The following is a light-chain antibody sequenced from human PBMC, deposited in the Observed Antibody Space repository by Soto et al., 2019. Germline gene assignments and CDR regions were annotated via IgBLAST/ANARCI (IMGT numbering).Light chain of an antibody. CDR3: QVYNTRLWT. J-gene: IGKJ1*01. CDR1: QSVSSD. CDR2: GAS. V-gene: IGKV3-15*01. Sequence: EMVLTQSPATLSVSPGERVTLSCRASQSVSSDLAWYQQKPGQAPRLLIYGASTRATDIPARFSGSGSGTEYTLTISSIQYTDFGVTYCQVYNTRLWTFGPGTNVEIK.